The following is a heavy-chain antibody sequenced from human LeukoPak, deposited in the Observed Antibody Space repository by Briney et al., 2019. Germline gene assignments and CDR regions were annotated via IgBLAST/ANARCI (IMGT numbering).Heavy chain of an antibody. J-gene: IGHJ5*02. V-gene: IGHV4-59*01. Sequence: SETLSLTCTVSGGSTSSYYWSWLRQPPGKGLEWIGYIYYSGSTNYNPSLTSRVTISVDTSKNQFSLKLSSVTAADTAVYYCARDSGDSYYNPNNWFDPWGQGTLVTVSS. CDR2: IYYSGST. D-gene: IGHD3-10*01. CDR3: ARDSGDSYYNPNNWFDP. CDR1: GGSTSSYY.